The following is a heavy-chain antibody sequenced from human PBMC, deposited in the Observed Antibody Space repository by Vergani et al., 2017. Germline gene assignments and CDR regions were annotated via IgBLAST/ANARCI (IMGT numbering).Heavy chain of an antibody. Sequence: QVQLQESGPGLVKPSETLSLTCTVSGGSISSYYWSWIRQPPGKGLEWIGYIYYSGSTNYNPSLKSRVTRSVDTSKNQFSLKLSSVTAADTAVYYCARKTGLWLSAFDIWGQGTMVTVSS. CDR2: IYYSGST. J-gene: IGHJ3*02. D-gene: IGHD3-10*01. CDR1: GGSISSYY. V-gene: IGHV4-59*01. CDR3: ARKTGLWLSAFDI.